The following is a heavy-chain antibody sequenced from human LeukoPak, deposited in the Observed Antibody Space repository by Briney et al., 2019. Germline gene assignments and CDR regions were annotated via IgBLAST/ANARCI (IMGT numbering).Heavy chain of an antibody. CDR2: ISYDGSNK. V-gene: IGHV3-30-3*01. CDR3: ASFPWELRPT. J-gene: IGHJ4*02. Sequence: PGGSLRLSCAASGFTFSSYAVHWVRQAPGKGLEWVAVISYDGSNKYYADSVKGRFTISRDNSKNTLYLQMNSLRAEDTAVYYCASFPWELRPTWGQGTLVTVSS. CDR1: GFTFSSYA. D-gene: IGHD1-26*01.